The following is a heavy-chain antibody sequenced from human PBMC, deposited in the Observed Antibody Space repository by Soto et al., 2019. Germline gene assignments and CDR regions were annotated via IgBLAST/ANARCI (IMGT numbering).Heavy chain of an antibody. J-gene: IGHJ5*02. CDR1: GFTFSSYD. CDR3: ARGIATVTHARWFDP. D-gene: IGHD4-17*01. V-gene: IGHV3-13*01. Sequence: GSLRLSCAASGFTFSSYDMHWVRQATGKGLEWVSAIGTAGDTYYPGSVKGRFTISRENAKNSLYLQMNSLRAGDTAVYYCARGIATVTHARWFDPWGQGTLVTVSS. CDR2: IGTAGDT.